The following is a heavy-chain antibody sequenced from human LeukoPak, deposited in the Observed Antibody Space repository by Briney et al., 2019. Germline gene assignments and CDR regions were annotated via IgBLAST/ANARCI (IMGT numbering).Heavy chain of an antibody. Sequence: PSETLSLTCTVSGYSISSGYYWGCIRQPPGMGLEWIGSIFHSGSTYYNPSLKSRVTISVDTSKNQFSLKLSSVTAADTAVYYCARAKGSGRLSDAFDIWGQGTMVTVSS. CDR1: GYSISSGYY. CDR2: IFHSGST. CDR3: ARAKGSGRLSDAFDI. V-gene: IGHV4-38-2*02. D-gene: IGHD3-10*01. J-gene: IGHJ3*02.